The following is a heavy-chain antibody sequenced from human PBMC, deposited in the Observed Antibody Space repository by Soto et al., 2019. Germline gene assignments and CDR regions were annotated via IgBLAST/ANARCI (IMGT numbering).Heavy chain of an antibody. V-gene: IGHV4-34*01. CDR1: GGSFSGNY. D-gene: IGHD3-3*01. CDR2: INHSGST. Sequence: QVQLQQWGAGLLKPSETLSLTCAVYGGSFSGNYWSWIRQPPGKGLEWIGEINHSGSTNYNPSLKSRVTISVDTSKNQFSLKLSSVTAADTAVYYCARGGLFYYYGMDVWGQGTTVTVSS. CDR3: ARGGLFYYYGMDV. J-gene: IGHJ6*02.